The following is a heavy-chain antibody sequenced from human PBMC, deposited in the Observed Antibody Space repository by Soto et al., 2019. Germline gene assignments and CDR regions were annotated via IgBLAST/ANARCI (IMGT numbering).Heavy chain of an antibody. CDR1: GGSISSYY. V-gene: IGHV4-59*01. CDR2: SYYSGST. CDR3: VTATVEMATTPHYYYYGMDV. J-gene: IGHJ6*02. Sequence: QVQLQESGPGLVKPSETLSLTCTVSGGSISSYYWSWIRQPPGKGLEWIGYSYYSGSTNYNPSLKSRVTISVDTSKNQFSLKLSSVTAADTAVYYCVTATVEMATTPHYYYYGMDVWGQGTTVTVSS. D-gene: IGHD4-17*01.